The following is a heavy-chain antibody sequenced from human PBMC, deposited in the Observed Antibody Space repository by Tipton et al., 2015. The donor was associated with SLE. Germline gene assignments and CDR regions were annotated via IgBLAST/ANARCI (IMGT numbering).Heavy chain of an antibody. D-gene: IGHD4-11*01. CDR1: GGSLSIGYYY. V-gene: IGHV4-61*02. CDR3: AREFLNPVTTVHYYFDL. J-gene: IGHJ2*01. Sequence: TLSLTCSVSGGSLSIGYYYWSWIRQPAGKGLEWIGRVYASGSTHYNPSLNSRVIIAVDTSKNQFSLKLTAVTAADTAVYYCAREFLNPVTTVHYYFDLWGRGTLVTVSS. CDR2: VYASGST.